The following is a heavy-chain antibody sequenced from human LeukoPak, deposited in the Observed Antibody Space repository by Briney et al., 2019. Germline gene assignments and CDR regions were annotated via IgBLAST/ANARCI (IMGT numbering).Heavy chain of an antibody. CDR1: GFTFSNYA. CDR2: INLSVGRT. V-gene: IGHV3-23*01. CDR3: AKAVSHSYFDF. D-gene: IGHD6-19*01. Sequence: GGSLRLSCAASGFTFSNYAMNWVRQAPGRGVEWVSAINLSVGRTYYADSAKGRFTISTDNSKKTLYLQMNSLRAEDTALYFCAKAVSHSYFDFWGQGTLVTVSA. J-gene: IGHJ4*02.